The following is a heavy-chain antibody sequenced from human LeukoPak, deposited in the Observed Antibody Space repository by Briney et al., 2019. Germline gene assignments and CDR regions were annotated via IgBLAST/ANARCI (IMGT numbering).Heavy chain of an antibody. CDR3: AKDLSGTNDY. V-gene: IGHV3-9*01. D-gene: IGHD1-1*01. CDR1: GFTFDDYA. J-gene: IGHJ4*02. CDR2: ISWNSGSI. Sequence: GGSLRLSCAASGFTFDDYAMHWVRQAPGKGLEWVSGISWNSGSIGYADSVKGRFTISRDNAKNSLYLQMNSPRAEDTALYYCAKDLSGTNDYWGQGTLVTVSS.